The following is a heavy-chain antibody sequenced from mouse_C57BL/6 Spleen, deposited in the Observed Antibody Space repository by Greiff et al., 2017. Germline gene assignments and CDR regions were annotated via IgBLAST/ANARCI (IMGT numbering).Heavy chain of an antibody. CDR1: GYAFSSSW. V-gene: IGHV1-82*01. J-gene: IGHJ3*01. CDR3: ASPYYYGSSPFAY. D-gene: IGHD1-1*01. CDR2: IYPGDGDT. Sequence: QVQLQQSGPELVKPGASVKISCKASGYAFSSSWMNWVKQRPGTGLEWIGRIYPGDGDTNYNGKFKGKATLTADKSSSTAYMQLSSLTSEDSAVYFCASPYYYGSSPFAYWGQGTLVTVSA.